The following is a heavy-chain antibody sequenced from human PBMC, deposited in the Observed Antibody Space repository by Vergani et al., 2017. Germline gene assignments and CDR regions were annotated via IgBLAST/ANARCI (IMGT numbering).Heavy chain of an antibody. CDR3: ARAPGGNSQNYDFYFCMDV. J-gene: IGHJ6*02. Sequence: QVQLQESGPGLVKPSETLSLTCSVSDYSISRGYYWGWIRQPPGKGLEWIATVFHSGSAYYNPSLRRRVTISVETSKNQFSLRLTTLTAADTAVYYCARAPGGNSQNYDFYFCMDVWGQGTTVTVSS. D-gene: IGHD4-23*01. V-gene: IGHV4-38-2*02. CDR1: DYSISRGYY. CDR2: VFHSGSA.